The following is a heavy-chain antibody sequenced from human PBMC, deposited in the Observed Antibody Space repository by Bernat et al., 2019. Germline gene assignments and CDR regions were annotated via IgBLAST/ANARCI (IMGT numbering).Heavy chain of an antibody. D-gene: IGHD4-11*01. CDR3: ARYSTTDGGMDV. J-gene: IGHJ6*02. CDR1: GESVSTNSAA. V-gene: IGHV6-1*01. CDR2: TYYRSKWYN. Sequence: QVQLQQSGPGLVKPSQTLSLTCAISGESVSTNSAAWNWIRQSPSRGLEWLGRTYYRSKWYNDYAVSVKSPITINPDTSKNHFSLQLNSVSPEDTAVYYCARYSTTDGGMDVWGQGTTVTVSS.